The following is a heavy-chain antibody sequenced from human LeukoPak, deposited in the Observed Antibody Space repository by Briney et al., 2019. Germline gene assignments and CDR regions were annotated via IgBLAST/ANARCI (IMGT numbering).Heavy chain of an antibody. D-gene: IGHD4-17*01. Sequence: GASLRLSCAASGFTFSSYAMSWVRQAPGKGLEWVSAISGSGGSTYYADSVKGRFTISRDNSKNTLYLQMNSLRAEDTAVYYCAKSMDYGDYGNPFDYWGQGTLVTVSS. CDR2: ISGSGGST. V-gene: IGHV3-23*01. J-gene: IGHJ4*02. CDR1: GFTFSSYA. CDR3: AKSMDYGDYGNPFDY.